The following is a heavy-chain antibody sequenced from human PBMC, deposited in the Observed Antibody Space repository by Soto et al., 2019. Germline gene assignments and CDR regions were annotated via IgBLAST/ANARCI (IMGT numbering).Heavy chain of an antibody. Sequence: QVQLVQSGDEVKKPGASVKVSCKASGYIFVNYGIAWVRQAPGQGLEWMGWISPYTGNTHSASKVQGRLTMTTDTSPSTAYMDLGSLPSDDTAVYYCVMVDNYVPPTPQDVWGPGTTFTVSS. CDR1: GYIFVNYG. CDR3: VMVDNYVPPTPQDV. CDR2: ISPYTGNT. J-gene: IGHJ6*02. D-gene: IGHD3-16*01. V-gene: IGHV1-18*01.